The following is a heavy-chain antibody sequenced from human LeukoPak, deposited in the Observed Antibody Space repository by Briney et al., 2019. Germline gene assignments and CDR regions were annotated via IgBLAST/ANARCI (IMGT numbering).Heavy chain of an antibody. CDR2: IYYSGST. CDR1: GGSISSSSYY. V-gene: IGHV4-39*01. Sequence: SETRSLTCTVSGGSISSSSYYWGWIRQPPGKGLEWIGSIYYSGSTYYNPSLKSRVTISVDTSKNQFSLKLSSVTAADTAVYYCARQEIAAAGTVYFDYWGQGTLVTVSS. D-gene: IGHD6-13*01. CDR3: ARQEIAAAGTVYFDY. J-gene: IGHJ4*02.